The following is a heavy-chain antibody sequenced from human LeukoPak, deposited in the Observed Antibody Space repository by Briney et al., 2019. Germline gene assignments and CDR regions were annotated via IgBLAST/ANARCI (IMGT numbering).Heavy chain of an antibody. D-gene: IGHD2-2*01. CDR3: ARDFCSSSNCPNNWIDP. CDR1: GDGVSSNSAA. J-gene: IGHJ5*02. Sequence: SQTLSLTCAISGDGVSSNSAAWNWIRQSPSRGLEWLGRTYYRSKWYNNYAISVKSRITINPDTSKNQFSLQLNSVTPEDTAVYYCARDFCSSSNCPNNWIDPWGQGTLVTVSS. CDR2: TYYRSKWYN. V-gene: IGHV6-1*01.